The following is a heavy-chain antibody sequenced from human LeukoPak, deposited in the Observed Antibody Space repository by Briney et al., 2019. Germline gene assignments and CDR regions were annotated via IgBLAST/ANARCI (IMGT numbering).Heavy chain of an antibody. Sequence: GGSLRLSCAASGFTFSSYWMHWVRQAPGKGLVWISRIKSDGSTRYADSVKGRFTISRDNAKNTVSLQMNSLRAEDTGVYYCARAPSEIGGYYPEYFRHWGQGTLVTVSP. J-gene: IGHJ1*01. V-gene: IGHV3-74*01. CDR1: GFTFSSYW. CDR3: ARAPSEIGGYYPEYFRH. D-gene: IGHD3-22*01. CDR2: IKSDGST.